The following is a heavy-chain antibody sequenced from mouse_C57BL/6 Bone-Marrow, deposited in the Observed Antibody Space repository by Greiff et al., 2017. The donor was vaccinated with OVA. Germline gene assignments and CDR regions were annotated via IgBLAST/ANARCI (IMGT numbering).Heavy chain of an antibody. V-gene: IGHV2-5*01. CDR3: AKPPITTVVARDYAMDY. CDR1: GFSLTSYG. Sequence: VMLVESGPGLVQPSQSLSITCTVSGFSLTSYGVHWVRQSPGKGLEWLGVIWRGGSTDYNAAFMSRLSITKDNSKSQVFFKMNSLQADDTAIYYCAKPPITTVVARDYAMDYWGQGTSVTVSS. J-gene: IGHJ4*01. D-gene: IGHD1-1*01. CDR2: IWRGGST.